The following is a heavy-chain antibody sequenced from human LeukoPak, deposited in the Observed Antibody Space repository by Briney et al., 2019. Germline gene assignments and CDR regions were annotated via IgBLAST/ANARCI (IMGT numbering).Heavy chain of an antibody. J-gene: IGHJ4*02. CDR3: ARDLGYCTNGVCHMRFDY. D-gene: IGHD2-8*01. CDR2: IKEDGSER. CDR1: GFTFSNHS. V-gene: IGHV3-7*03. Sequence: GGSLRLSCAASGFTFSNHSMNWVRQTPGKGLEWVASIKEDGSERQYVDSVKGRFSISRDNTKGSLFLQLNSLRAEDTAVYYCARDLGYCTNGVCHMRFDYWGQGTLVAVSS.